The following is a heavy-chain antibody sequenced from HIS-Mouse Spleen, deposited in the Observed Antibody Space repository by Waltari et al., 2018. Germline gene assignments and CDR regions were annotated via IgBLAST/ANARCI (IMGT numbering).Heavy chain of an antibody. J-gene: IGHJ4*02. Sequence: QVQLVESGGGVVQPGRALRLSCAASGCTFSSYGTHWVRQAPGKGLEWVAVISYDGSNKYYADSVKGRFTISRDNSKNTLYLQMNSLRAEDTAVYYCAKDKHHAFDYWGQGTLVTVSS. CDR2: ISYDGSNK. V-gene: IGHV3-30*18. CDR3: AKDKHHAFDY. CDR1: GCTFSSYG.